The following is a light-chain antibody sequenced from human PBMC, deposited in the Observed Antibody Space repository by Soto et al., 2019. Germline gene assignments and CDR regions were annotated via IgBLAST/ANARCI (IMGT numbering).Light chain of an antibody. CDR3: AVWDDSLNGYV. J-gene: IGLJ1*01. V-gene: IGLV1-44*01. Sequence: QSVLTQPPSASGTPGQRVTISCSGSSSNIGSNTVNWYQQLPGTAPKLLIYNNNQRPSGVPDRFSGSKSGTSASLAISGLQSEGEADYYCAVWDDSLNGYVFGTGTKLTVL. CDR1: SSNIGSNT. CDR2: NNN.